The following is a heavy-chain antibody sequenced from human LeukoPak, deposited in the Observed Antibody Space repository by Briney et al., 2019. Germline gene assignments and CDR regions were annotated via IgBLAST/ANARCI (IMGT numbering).Heavy chain of an antibody. CDR2: ISCYNGDT. Sequence: ASVKVSCKASGYNFNKYGISRVRHAPGQGLEWLGGISCYNGDTHYAQNFQGRVTMTTDISTSTAYMELKSLRSDDTAVYYCARDPSNSSGWYAYFDYWGQGTLVTVSS. CDR3: ARDPSNSSGWYAYFDY. J-gene: IGHJ4*02. V-gene: IGHV1-18*04. CDR1: GYNFNKYG. D-gene: IGHD6-19*01.